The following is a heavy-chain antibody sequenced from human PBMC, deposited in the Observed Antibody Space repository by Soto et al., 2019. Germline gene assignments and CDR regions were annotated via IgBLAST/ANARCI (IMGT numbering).Heavy chain of an antibody. Sequence: SGGSLRLSCAASGFTVSSNYMSWVRQAPGQGLEWVSVIYSGGSTYYADSVKGRFTISRDNTKNTQYLQMNSLRAEDTAVYYCASPSNGLRLGELSDAFDIWGQGTMVTVSS. CDR1: GFTVSSNY. D-gene: IGHD3-16*02. CDR2: IYSGGST. CDR3: ASPSNGLRLGELSDAFDI. J-gene: IGHJ3*02. V-gene: IGHV3-53*01.